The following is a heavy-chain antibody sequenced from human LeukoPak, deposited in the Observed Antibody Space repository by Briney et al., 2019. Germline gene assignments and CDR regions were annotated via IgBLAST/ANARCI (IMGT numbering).Heavy chain of an antibody. CDR1: GFTFSSYA. CDR3: AKEVPSRLVVPAARSNYFDY. D-gene: IGHD2-2*01. CDR2: ISGSGGST. V-gene: IGHV3-23*01. J-gene: IGHJ4*02. Sequence: GGSLRLSCAASGFTFSSYAMSWVRQAPGKGLEWVLAISGSGGSTYYADSVKGRFTISRDNSKNTLYLQMNSLRAEDTAVYYCAKEVPSRLVVPAARSNYFDYWGQGTLVTVSS.